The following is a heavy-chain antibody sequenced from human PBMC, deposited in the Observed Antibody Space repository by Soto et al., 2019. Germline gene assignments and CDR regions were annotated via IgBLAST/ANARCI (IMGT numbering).Heavy chain of an antibody. CDR1: GGSISTYY. CDR3: ARRGKRIFGVVTPYYFMDV. CDR2: IYDSGRT. V-gene: IGHV4-59*08. J-gene: IGHJ6*03. Sequence: SETLSLTCAVSGGSISTYYWSWIRQPPGKGLEWIGYIYDSGRTDYNPSLKSRVTISVDTSKNQFSLRLSSVTAADTAVYYCARRGKRIFGVVTPYYFMDVWGKGTTVTVSS. D-gene: IGHD3-3*01.